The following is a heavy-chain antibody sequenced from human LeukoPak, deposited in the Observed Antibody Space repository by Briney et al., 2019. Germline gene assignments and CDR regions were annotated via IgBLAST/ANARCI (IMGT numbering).Heavy chain of an antibody. Sequence: PSETLSLTCTVSGGSISSSSYYWGWIRQPPGKGLEWIGSIYYSGSTYYNPSLKSRVTISVDTSKNQFSLKLSSVTAADTAVYYCAPHGGSTTNFDYWGQGTLVTVSS. CDR3: APHGGSTTNFDY. D-gene: IGHD3-16*01. J-gene: IGHJ4*02. V-gene: IGHV4-39*01. CDR1: GGSISSSSYY. CDR2: IYYSGST.